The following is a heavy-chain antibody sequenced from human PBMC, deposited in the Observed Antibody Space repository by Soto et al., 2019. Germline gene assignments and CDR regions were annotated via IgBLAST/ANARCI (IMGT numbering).Heavy chain of an antibody. CDR3: AKEVSLGSTVDLGY. Sequence: GGSLRLSCAASGFPFSIFAMSWVRQSPGKGLEWVSTISGSGGSTYYADAVKGRFTISRDNSMNTLFLQMKSLRVEDTAIYYCAKEVSLGSTVDLGYWGQGTLVTVSS. D-gene: IGHD7-27*01. CDR2: ISGSGGST. J-gene: IGHJ4*02. V-gene: IGHV3-23*01. CDR1: GFPFSIFA.